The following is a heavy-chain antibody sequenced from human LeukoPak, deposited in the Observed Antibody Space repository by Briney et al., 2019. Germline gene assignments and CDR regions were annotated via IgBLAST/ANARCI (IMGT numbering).Heavy chain of an antibody. Sequence: PGGSLRLSCAASGFTFSSYAMHWVRQAPGKGLEYVSAISSNGGSTYYANSVKGRFTISRDNSKNTLYLQMGSLRAEDTAVYYCARFLAVAGPDFDYWGQGTLVTVSS. J-gene: IGHJ4*02. CDR3: ARFLAVAGPDFDY. CDR2: ISSNGGST. CDR1: GFTFSSYA. D-gene: IGHD6-19*01. V-gene: IGHV3-64*01.